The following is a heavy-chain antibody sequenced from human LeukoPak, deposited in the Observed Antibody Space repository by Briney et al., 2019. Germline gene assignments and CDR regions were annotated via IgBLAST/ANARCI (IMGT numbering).Heavy chain of an antibody. J-gene: IGHJ4*02. D-gene: IGHD2/OR15-2a*01. V-gene: IGHV3-23*01. CDR1: GFTFSGSS. Sequence: GGSLRLSCAASGFTFSGSSMTWVRQAPGKGPECVSSINNVGASTLYADSVKGRFTISRDNSKNTLYLEMNNLRAEDSAIYYYAKAAPFFLDYWGQGALVTVSS. CDR2: INNVGAST. CDR3: AKAAPFFLDY.